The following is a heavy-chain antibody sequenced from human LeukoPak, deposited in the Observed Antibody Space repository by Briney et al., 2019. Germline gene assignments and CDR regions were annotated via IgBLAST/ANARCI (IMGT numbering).Heavy chain of an antibody. CDR1: GFTFSSDA. D-gene: IGHD1-14*01. J-gene: IGHJ5*02. V-gene: IGHV3-23*01. Sequence: GGSLRLSCAASGFTFSSDAMAWVRQAPGKGLEWVSSIDGSGSFTYYADSVKGRFTISRDNSKNTLYLQMNSLRAEDTAIYYCAKKPAGFDPWGQGTLVTVSS. CDR2: IDGSGSFT. CDR3: AKKPAGFDP.